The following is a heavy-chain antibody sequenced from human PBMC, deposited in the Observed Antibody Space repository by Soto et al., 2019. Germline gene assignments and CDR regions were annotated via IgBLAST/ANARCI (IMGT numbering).Heavy chain of an antibody. V-gene: IGHV3-33*01. J-gene: IGHJ4*02. D-gene: IGHD6-13*01. CDR1: GFTFSSYG. CDR2: IWYDGSNK. CDR3: ARYTIAAAGTTYFDY. Sequence: GGSLRLSCAASGFTFSSYGMHWVRQAPGKGLEWVAVIWYDGSNKYYADSVKGRFTISRDNSKNTLYLQMNSLRAEDTAVYYCARYTIAAAGTTYFDYWGQGALVTVSS.